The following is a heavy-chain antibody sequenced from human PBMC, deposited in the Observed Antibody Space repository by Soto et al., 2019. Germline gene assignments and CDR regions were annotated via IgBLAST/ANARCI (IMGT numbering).Heavy chain of an antibody. J-gene: IGHJ4*02. Sequence: SETLSLTWTVSGGSISSFYWSWIRQPPGKGLEWIGYIYYSGSTNYNPSLKSRVTISVDTSMNQFSLKLSSVTAADTAVYYCAREDTAMVYDYWGQGTLVTVSS. D-gene: IGHD5-18*01. CDR1: GGSISSFY. V-gene: IGHV4-59*01. CDR3: AREDTAMVYDY. CDR2: IYYSGST.